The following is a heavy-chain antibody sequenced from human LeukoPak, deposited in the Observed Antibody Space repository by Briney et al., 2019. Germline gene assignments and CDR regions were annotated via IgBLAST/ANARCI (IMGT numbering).Heavy chain of an antibody. CDR1: GYTFTSYG. J-gene: IGHJ3*02. CDR2: ISGYNGNT. D-gene: IGHD2-2*01. CDR3: ARTHCGITTCSHDAFDI. V-gene: IGHV1-18*01. Sequence: VASVKVSCKASGYTFTSYGISWVRQAPGQGLEWMGWISGYNGNTNYAQKVQGRVTMTTDTSTSTAYMELRSLGSDDTAVYYCARTHCGITTCSHDAFDIWGQGTMVTVS.